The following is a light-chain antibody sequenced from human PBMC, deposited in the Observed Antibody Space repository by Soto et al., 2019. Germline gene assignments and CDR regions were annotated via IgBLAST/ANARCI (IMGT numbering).Light chain of an antibody. Sequence: QSVLTQPASVSGSPGQSITFSCTGTTSDIGAYNYVSWYQQHPGKAPKLIIFDVNNRPSGVSNRFSGSKSGNTASLTISGLQAEDEAHYYCTSYTTIDTLHVIFGGGTKLTVL. CDR3: TSYTTIDTLHVI. J-gene: IGLJ2*01. CDR1: TSDIGAYNY. CDR2: DVN. V-gene: IGLV2-14*03.